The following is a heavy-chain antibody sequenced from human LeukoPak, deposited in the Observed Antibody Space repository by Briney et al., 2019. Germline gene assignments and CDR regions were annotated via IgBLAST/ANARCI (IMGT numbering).Heavy chain of an antibody. CDR3: AKARSSLAPEVDY. D-gene: IGHD6-13*01. CDR1: GFTFSSYA. CDR2: ISWNSGSI. Sequence: GGSLRLSCAASGFTFSSYAMNWVRQAPGKGLEWVSGISWNSGSIGYADSVKGRFTISRDNAKNSLYLQMNSLRAEDTALYYCAKARSSLAPEVDYWGQGTLVTVSS. V-gene: IGHV3-9*01. J-gene: IGHJ4*02.